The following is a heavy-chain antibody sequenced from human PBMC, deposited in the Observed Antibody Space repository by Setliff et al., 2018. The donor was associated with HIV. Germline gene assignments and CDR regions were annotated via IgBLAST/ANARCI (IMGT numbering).Heavy chain of an antibody. CDR3: AKDQSDWFY. CDR1: GVSISNYY. D-gene: IGHD3-3*01. Sequence: SETLSLTCTVAGVSISNYYWSWIRQPPGKGLEWIGYMYYSGNTNYHPSLKSRVTISVDTSKSQFSLKLNSVTAADTAVDYCAKDQSDWFYWGQGTQVTVSS. J-gene: IGHJ4*02. CDR2: MYYSGNT. V-gene: IGHV4-59*01.